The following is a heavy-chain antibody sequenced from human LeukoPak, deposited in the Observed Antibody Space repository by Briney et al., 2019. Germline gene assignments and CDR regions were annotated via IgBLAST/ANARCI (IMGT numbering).Heavy chain of an antibody. D-gene: IGHD3-22*01. CDR2: INWNGGST. J-gene: IGHJ4*02. CDR1: GFTFDDYA. V-gene: IGHV3-20*04. CDR3: AKDSKGRLLLTH. Sequence: PGGSLRLSCAASGFTFDDYAMNWVRQAPGKGLEWVSGINWNGGSTYYRDSVKGRFTISRDNSKNTLYLQMNSLRAEDTAVYYCAKDSKGRLLLTHWGQGTLVTVSS.